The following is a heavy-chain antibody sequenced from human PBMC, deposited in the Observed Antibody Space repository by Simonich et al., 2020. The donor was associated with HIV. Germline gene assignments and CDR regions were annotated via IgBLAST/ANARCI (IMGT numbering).Heavy chain of an antibody. CDR2: INHSEYT. Sequence: QVQLQQWGAGLLKPSETLSLTCAVYVRPFTSYYWTLIRQPPGKGLEWIGDINHSEYTNYNPSLKSRLTISIDTAKNQFSLKLTSVTAADTAVYYCARGRKITGTYKWFDPWGQGTLVTVSS. CDR3: ARGRKITGTYKWFDP. J-gene: IGHJ5*02. CDR1: VRPFTSYY. D-gene: IGHD1-7*01. V-gene: IGHV4-34*01.